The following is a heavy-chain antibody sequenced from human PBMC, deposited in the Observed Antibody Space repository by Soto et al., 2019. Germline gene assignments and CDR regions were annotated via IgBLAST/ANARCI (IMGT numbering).Heavy chain of an antibody. J-gene: IGHJ4*02. CDR1: NGSISPNY. CDR3: ARLGAYYQALDS. D-gene: IGHD3-22*01. V-gene: IGHV4-59*08. CDR2: IYYAGTT. Sequence: QVQLQESGPGLVKPSETLSLRCSVSNGSISPNYWTWIRQPPGKGLEWIGYIYYAGTTTYNPSLKSRVTIFVDTSKNEVSLKLTSVTAADTAVYYCARLGAYYQALDSWGQGTLVTVSS.